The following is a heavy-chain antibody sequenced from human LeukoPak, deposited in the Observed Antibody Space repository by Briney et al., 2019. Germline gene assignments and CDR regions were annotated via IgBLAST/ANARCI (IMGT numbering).Heavy chain of an antibody. D-gene: IGHD5-18*01. Sequence: ASVKVSCRASGYTFNAYYXHWVRXAPGQXXEWMGXINPNSGGTSYAQKFQGRVTMTRDTSISTAYMELSRLGSDDTAVYFCARAGGGYSSGWGAFDIWGQGTVVTVSS. V-gene: IGHV1-2*02. J-gene: IGHJ3*02. CDR1: GYTFNAYY. CDR3: ARAGGGYSSGWGAFDI. CDR2: INPNSGGT.